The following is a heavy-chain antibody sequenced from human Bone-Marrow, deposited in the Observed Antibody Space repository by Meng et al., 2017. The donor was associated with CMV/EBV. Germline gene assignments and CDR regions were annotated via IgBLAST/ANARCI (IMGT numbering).Heavy chain of an antibody. CDR2: MNQDGSEK. J-gene: IGHJ4*02. V-gene: IGHV3-7*01. Sequence: GESLKISCAASGFTFWSYWMSRVPQAPGKGLEWVANMNQDGSEKSYVDSVKGRFTISRDKAKNSLYLQMNSMRAEDTDVYYCARDNDYSSDYWGQGTLVTVSS. CDR1: GFTFWSYW. CDR3: ARDNDYSSDY. D-gene: IGHD4-11*01.